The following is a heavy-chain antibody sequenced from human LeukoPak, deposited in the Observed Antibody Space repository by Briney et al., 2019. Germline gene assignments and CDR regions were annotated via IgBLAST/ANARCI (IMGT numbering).Heavy chain of an antibody. CDR1: EFTFSNYA. J-gene: IGHJ6*02. CDR3: ARGESYYGMDV. V-gene: IGHV3-30-3*01. Sequence: GGSLRLSCAASEFTFSNYALHWVRQAPGKGLQWVAVISYDGNTIHYADSVKGRFTISRDNSKNTLYLQMNSLRAEDTAVYYCARGESYYGMDVWGQGTTVTVSS. CDR2: ISYDGNTI.